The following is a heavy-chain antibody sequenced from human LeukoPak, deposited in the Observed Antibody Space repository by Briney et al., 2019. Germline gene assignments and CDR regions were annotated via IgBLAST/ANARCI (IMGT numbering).Heavy chain of an antibody. D-gene: IGHD1-1*01. J-gene: IGHJ4*02. CDR2: IKSKTDGGTT. Sequence: GGSLRLSCAASGFTFSNAWMSWVRQAPGKGLEWVGRIKSKTDGGTTDYAAPVKGRFTISRDDSKNTLYLQMNGLRVDDTAVYFCAKANYIWNDSPFDSWGQGALVTVSS. CDR1: GFTFSNAW. CDR3: AKANYIWNDSPFDS. V-gene: IGHV3-15*01.